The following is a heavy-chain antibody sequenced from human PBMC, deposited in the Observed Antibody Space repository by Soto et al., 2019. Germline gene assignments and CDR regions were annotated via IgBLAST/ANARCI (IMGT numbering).Heavy chain of an antibody. D-gene: IGHD1-26*01. CDR2: THWNDDN. CDR3: AHRRVASGLDY. CDR1: GFSLSTSGVG. Sequence: SGPTLVNPTQTLTLTCTFSGFSLSTSGVGVGWIRQPPGKALEWLAVTHWNDDNYHSPSLKSRLTITKYTSKNEVVLTMTNMDPVDTATYYCAHRRVASGLDYWGQGALVTVSS. J-gene: IGHJ4*02. V-gene: IGHV2-5*01.